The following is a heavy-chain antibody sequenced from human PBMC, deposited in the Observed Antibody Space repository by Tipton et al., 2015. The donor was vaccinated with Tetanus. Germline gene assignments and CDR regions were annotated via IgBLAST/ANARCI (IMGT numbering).Heavy chain of an antibody. Sequence: LRLSCTVSGGSISSYYWSWIRQPPGKGLEWLGYVFYSGSTDLNPSLKSRVTISVDTSNNLFSLKLTSVTIADTAVYYCARSGGRRYAFDIWGQGTMVTVSS. CDR2: VFYSGST. D-gene: IGHD3-16*01. J-gene: IGHJ3*02. V-gene: IGHV4-59*01. CDR3: ARSGGRRYAFDI. CDR1: GGSISSYY.